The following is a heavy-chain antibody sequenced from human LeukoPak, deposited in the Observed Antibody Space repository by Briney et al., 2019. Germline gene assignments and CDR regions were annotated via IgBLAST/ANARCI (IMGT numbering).Heavy chain of an antibody. CDR1: GFTFDNYA. J-gene: IGHJ4*02. CDR3: AKDMRGGWNPTLDY. V-gene: IGHV3-9*01. D-gene: IGHD1-1*01. Sequence: PGRSLRLSCAASGFTFDNYAMHWVRQAPGKGLEWVSGISWNSGSIDYADSVKGRFTISRDNAKNSLYLQMNSLRTEDTALYYCAKDMRGGWNPTLDYWGQGTLVTVSS. CDR2: ISWNSGSI.